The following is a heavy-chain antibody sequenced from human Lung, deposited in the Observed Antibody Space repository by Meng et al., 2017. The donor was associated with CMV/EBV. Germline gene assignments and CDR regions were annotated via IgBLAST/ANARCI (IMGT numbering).Heavy chain of an antibody. CDR1: GFTFDDYA. D-gene: IGHD2-2*01. Sequence: SXKISCAASGFTFDDYAMHWVRQAPGKGLEWVSGISWNSGSIGYADSVKGRFTISRDNAKNSLYLQMNSLRAEDTALYYCAKADIVVVPAGAFDIWGQRXMVTVSS. CDR2: ISWNSGSI. V-gene: IGHV3-9*01. J-gene: IGHJ3*02. CDR3: AKADIVVVPAGAFDI.